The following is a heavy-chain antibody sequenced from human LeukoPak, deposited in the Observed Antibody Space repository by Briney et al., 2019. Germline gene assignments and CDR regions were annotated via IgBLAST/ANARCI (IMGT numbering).Heavy chain of an antibody. J-gene: IGHJ4*02. D-gene: IGHD4-11*01. V-gene: IGHV3-48*01. CDR1: GFTFSSYS. Sequence: HSGGSLRLSCAASGFTFSSYSMNWVRQAPGKGLEWVSYISSSSSTIYYADSVKGRFTISRDNAKNSLYLQMNSLRAEDTAVYYCARDRKDYSNPAPFDYWGQGTLVTVPS. CDR2: ISSSSSTI. CDR3: ARDRKDYSNPAPFDY.